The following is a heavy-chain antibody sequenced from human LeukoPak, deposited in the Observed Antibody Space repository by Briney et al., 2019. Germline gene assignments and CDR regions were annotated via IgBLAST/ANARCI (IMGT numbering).Heavy chain of an antibody. CDR3: ARSYCYDSSGPD. CDR1: GFTVSTNY. Sequence: GGSLRLSCAADGFTVSTNYLSLVRQAPGKGLEWVSAIYSGGTTHYADSVKGRFTISRDNSKNTLYLQMNSQRAEDPAVYFCARSYCYDSSGPDWGQGTLVTVSS. D-gene: IGHD3-22*01. V-gene: IGHV3-66*01. CDR2: IYSGGTT. J-gene: IGHJ4*02.